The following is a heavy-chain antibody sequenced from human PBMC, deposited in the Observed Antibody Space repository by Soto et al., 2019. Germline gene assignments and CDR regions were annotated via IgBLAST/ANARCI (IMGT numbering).Heavy chain of an antibody. CDR3: ARDSGSFSFDI. CDR1: GFSFSSYG. V-gene: IGHV3-33*01. J-gene: IGHJ3*02. CDR2: IWYDGSHK. D-gene: IGHD6-19*01. Sequence: QVQLVEFGGGVVQPGRSLRLSCAASGFSFSSYGMSWVHQAPGKGLEWVAIIWYDGSHKYYADSVKGQFTISRDNSRNTLFLQMNSLRDEDTAMYYCARDSGSFSFDIWGQGTMVTVSS.